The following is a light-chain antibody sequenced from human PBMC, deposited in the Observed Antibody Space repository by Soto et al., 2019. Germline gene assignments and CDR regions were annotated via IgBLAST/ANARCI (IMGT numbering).Light chain of an antibody. CDR3: ATWDDRLTAWV. V-gene: IGLV1-36*01. J-gene: IGLJ3*02. Sequence: QSVLTQSPSVSGAPRQSVNISCSGNNSNIGSNAVHWYQQLPGKAPKLLMYYNDMLPSGVSDRFSGSKSGTSASLAISGLQSEGEGDYYCATWDDRLTAWVFGGGTKLTVL. CDR2: YND. CDR1: NSNIGSNA.